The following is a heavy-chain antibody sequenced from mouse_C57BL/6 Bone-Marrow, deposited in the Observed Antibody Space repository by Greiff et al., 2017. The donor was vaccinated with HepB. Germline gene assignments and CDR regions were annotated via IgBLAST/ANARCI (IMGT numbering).Heavy chain of an antibody. CDR2: FSSGGDYI. V-gene: IGHV5-9-1*02. CDR3: TRDQGELFAY. J-gene: IGHJ3*01. D-gene: IGHD2-13*01. CDR1: GFTFSSYA. Sequence: EVKLVESGEGLVKPGGSLKLSCAASGFTFSSYAMSWVRQTPEKRLEWVAYFSSGGDYIYYADPVKGRFTITRDNARNTLYLRMSRLKSEDTAMYYCTRDQGELFAYWGQGTLVTVSA.